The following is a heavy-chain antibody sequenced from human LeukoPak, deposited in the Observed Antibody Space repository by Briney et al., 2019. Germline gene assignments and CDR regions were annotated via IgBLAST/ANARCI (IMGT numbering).Heavy chain of an antibody. J-gene: IGHJ4*02. V-gene: IGHV3-74*01. Sequence: GGSLRLSCAASGFTFSSYWMHWVRQAPGKELVWVSRINSDGSDTTYADSVKGRFTISRDDAKNTLYLQLNSLRAEDTAVYFCARGGSDTAMAHDYWGQGTLVTVSS. CDR2: INSDGSDT. CDR1: GFTFSSYW. D-gene: IGHD5-18*01. CDR3: ARGGSDTAMAHDY.